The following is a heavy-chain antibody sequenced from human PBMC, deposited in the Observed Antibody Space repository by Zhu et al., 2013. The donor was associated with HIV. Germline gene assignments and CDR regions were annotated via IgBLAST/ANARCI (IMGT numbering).Heavy chain of an antibody. V-gene: IGHV1-69*01. CDR3: ARDETRYYYDSSGHDAFDI. Sequence: QVQLVQSGAEVKKPGSSVKVSCKASGGTFSSYAISWVRQAPGQGLEWMGGIIPIFGTANYAQKFQGRVTITADESTSTAYMELSSLRSEDTAVYYCARDETRYYYDSSGHDAFDIWGQGTMVTVSS. D-gene: IGHD3-22*01. CDR2: IIPIFGTA. J-gene: IGHJ3*02. CDR1: GGTFSSYA.